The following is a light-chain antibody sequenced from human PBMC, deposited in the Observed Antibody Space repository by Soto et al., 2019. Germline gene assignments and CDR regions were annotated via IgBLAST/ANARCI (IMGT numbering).Light chain of an antibody. V-gene: IGLV2-14*03. CDR3: NSYTGSATPYV. J-gene: IGLJ1*01. CDR1: SSDVGGYNY. Sequence: QSVLTQPASVSGSPGQPITISCTGTSSDVGGYNYVSWYQHHPDKAPKLVIYDVTNRPSGVSNRFSGSKAGNTASLTISGLQAEDEADYYCNSYTGSATPYVFGTGTKVTVL. CDR2: DVT.